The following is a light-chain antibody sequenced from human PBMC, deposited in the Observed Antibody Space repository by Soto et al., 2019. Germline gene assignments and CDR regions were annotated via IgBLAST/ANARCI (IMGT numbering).Light chain of an antibody. J-gene: IGKJ3*01. V-gene: IGKV1-27*01. Sequence: DIQMTQSPSSLSASVGDRVTITCRASQGITNFLAWYQQKPGTAPKLLIYAASTLHSGVPSRFSGSGYGTEFTLNISSLQPEDAATYYCQKYCSAPFTFGPGTKVEIK. CDR2: AAS. CDR3: QKYCSAPFT. CDR1: QGITNF.